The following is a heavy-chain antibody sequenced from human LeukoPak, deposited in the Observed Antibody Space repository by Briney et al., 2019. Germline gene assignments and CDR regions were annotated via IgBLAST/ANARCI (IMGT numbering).Heavy chain of an antibody. CDR1: GFTFSSYE. CDR3: ARQDYYYYMDV. CDR2: ISSSGSTI. Sequence: GGSLRLCCAASGFTFSSYEMNWVRQAPGKGLEWVSYISSSGSTIYYADSVKGRFTISRDNAKNSLYLQMNSLRAEDTAVYCCARQDYYYYMDVWGKGTTVTISS. V-gene: IGHV3-48*03. J-gene: IGHJ6*03.